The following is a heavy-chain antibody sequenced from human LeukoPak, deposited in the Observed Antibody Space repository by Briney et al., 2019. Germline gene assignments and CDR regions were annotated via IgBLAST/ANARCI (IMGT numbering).Heavy chain of an antibody. CDR3: AKDLTIAVAGSGNIDY. CDR1: GFTFDDYA. J-gene: IGHJ4*02. CDR2: ISWNSGSI. Sequence: GGSLRLSCAASGFTFDDYAMHWVRLAPGKGLEWVSGISWNSGSIGYADSVKGRFTISRDNAKSSLYLQMNSLTTEDTALYYCAKDLTIAVAGSGNIDYWGQGTLVTVSS. V-gene: IGHV3-9*01. D-gene: IGHD6-19*01.